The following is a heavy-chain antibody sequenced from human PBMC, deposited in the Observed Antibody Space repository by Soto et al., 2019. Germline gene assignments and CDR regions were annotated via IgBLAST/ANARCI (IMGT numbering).Heavy chain of an antibody. CDR1: GFTFSSYS. CDR2: ISSSSSYI. J-gene: IGHJ4*02. V-gene: IGHV3-21*01. D-gene: IGHD3-10*01. CDR3: ARDVGDGYNEKLDY. Sequence: PGGSLRLSCAASGFTFSSYSMNWVRQAPGKGLEWVSSISSSSSYIYYADSVKGRFTISRDNAKNSLYLQMNSLRAEDTAVYYCARDVGDGYNEKLDYWGQGTLVTVSS.